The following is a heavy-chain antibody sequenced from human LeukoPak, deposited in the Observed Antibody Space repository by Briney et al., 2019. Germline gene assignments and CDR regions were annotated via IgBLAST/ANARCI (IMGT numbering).Heavy chain of an antibody. CDR1: GYSISSGYY. V-gene: IGHV4-38-2*02. J-gene: IGHJ4*02. CDR2: IYHSGST. CDR3: AGGTLVGSR. Sequence: SETLSLTCTVSGYSISSGYYWGWIREPPGKGLEWIGSIYHSGSTNYNPSLKSRVTISVDTSKNQFSLKLSSVTAADTAVYYCAGGTLVGSRWGQGTLVTVSS. D-gene: IGHD1-26*01.